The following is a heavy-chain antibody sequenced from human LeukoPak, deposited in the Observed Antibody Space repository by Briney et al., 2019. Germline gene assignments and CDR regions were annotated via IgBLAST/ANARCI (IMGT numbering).Heavy chain of an antibody. CDR3: ARASHDYGDYSHFDY. CDR1: GGSSSSNY. CDR2: IYYSGST. J-gene: IGHJ4*02. D-gene: IGHD4-17*01. V-gene: IGHV4-59*12. Sequence: PSETLSLTCTVSGGSSSSNYWSWIRQPPGKGLEWIGYIYYSGSTNYNPSLKSRVTISVDKSKNQFSLKLSSLTAADTAVYYCARASHDYGDYSHFDYWGQGTLVTVSS.